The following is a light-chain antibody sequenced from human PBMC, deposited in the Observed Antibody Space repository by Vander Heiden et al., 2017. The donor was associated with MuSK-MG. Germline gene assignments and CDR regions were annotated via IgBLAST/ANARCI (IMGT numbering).Light chain of an antibody. CDR2: LGS. V-gene: IGKV2-28*01. CDR1: QTLLHSNGYNY. CDR3: RQALQTPRT. J-gene: IGKJ2*01. Sequence: DIVMTQSPLSLPATPGEPASISCRSSQTLLHSNGYNYLDWYLQKPGQSPQLLIVLGSDRASGVPDRFSGSGSGTDFTLKISRVKPEDVGVYYCRQALQTPRTFGQGTKLEIK.